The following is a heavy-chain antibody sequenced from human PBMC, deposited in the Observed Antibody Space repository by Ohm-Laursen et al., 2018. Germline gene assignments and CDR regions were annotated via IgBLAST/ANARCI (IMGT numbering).Heavy chain of an antibody. J-gene: IGHJ6*02. CDR1: GFTFSSYS. CDR3: AKDSSGGYYGMHV. D-gene: IGHD3-10*01. V-gene: IGHV3-9*01. Sequence: SLRLSCAASGFTFSSYSMYWVRQAPGKGLEWASGISRNSGSIGYADSVKGRFTISRDNAKNSLYLQMNSLIAEDTALYYCAKDSSGGYYGMHVWGQGTTVTVSS. CDR2: ISRNSGSI.